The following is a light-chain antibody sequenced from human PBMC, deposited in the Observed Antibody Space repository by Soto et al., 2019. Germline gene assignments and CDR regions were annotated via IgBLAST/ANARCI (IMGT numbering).Light chain of an antibody. CDR3: QSYDIVVNVV. V-gene: IGLV1-40*01. Sequence: QLVLTQPPSISGAPGQRVTISCTGSSSNIGTGFDVHWYQQLPGTAPRLLIYGNNNRPSGVPDRFSGSKSGSSASLAITGLQAEDEADYYCQSYDIVVNVVFGGGTKLTVL. J-gene: IGLJ2*01. CDR2: GNN. CDR1: SSNIGTGFD.